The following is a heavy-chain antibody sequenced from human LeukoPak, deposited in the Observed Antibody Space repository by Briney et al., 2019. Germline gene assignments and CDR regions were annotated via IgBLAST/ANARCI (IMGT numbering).Heavy chain of an antibody. Sequence: PGGSLRLSCAASGFTFSSYGMHWVRQAPGKGLEWVAYIQNDGSNEQYADSVKGRFSISRDSSKNTLYLQMNSLRAEDTAVYYCAKEGYSYGQEVYWGQGTLVTVSS. CDR1: GFTFSSYG. J-gene: IGHJ4*02. CDR3: AKEGYSYGQEVY. D-gene: IGHD5-18*01. V-gene: IGHV3-30*02. CDR2: IQNDGSNE.